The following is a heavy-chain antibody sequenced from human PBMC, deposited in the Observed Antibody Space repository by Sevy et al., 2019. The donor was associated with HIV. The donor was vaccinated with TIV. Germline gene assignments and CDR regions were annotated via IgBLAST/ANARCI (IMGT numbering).Heavy chain of an antibody. V-gene: IGHV3-21*01. J-gene: IGHJ4*02. CDR2: ISSSSSYI. CDR3: ARDSGLWELPSLNDY. D-gene: IGHD1-26*01. Sequence: AGGSLRLSCAASGFTFSSYSMNWVRQAPGKGLEWVSSISSSSSYIYYADSVKGRFTISRDNAKNSLYLQMNSLRAEDTAVYYCARDSGLWELPSLNDYWGQGTLVTVSS. CDR1: GFTFSSYS.